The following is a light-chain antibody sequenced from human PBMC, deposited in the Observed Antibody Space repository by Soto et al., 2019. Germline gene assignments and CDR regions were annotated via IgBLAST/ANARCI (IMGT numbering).Light chain of an antibody. CDR3: QQYGSSPRT. CDR2: DAS. V-gene: IGKV3-20*01. Sequence: EVVLTQSPGTLSLSPGERATLSCRASQSVRNNYLAWYQQKPGQAPRVLIYDASSRATGIPDRFSGSGTGTEFTLTISRLEPEDFAVYYCQQYGSSPRTFGGGTKVEIK. CDR1: QSVRNNY. J-gene: IGKJ4*01.